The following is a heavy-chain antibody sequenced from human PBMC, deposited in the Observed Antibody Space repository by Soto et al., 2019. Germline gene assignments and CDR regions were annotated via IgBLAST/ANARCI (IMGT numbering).Heavy chain of an antibody. D-gene: IGHD2-15*01. V-gene: IGHV1-69*01. CDR2: IIPIFTRT. J-gene: IGHJ4*02. Sequence: QLQLVQPGTEVKEPGSSVKVSCKASGGTFSTSSFVWVRQGPGQGLEWMGGIIPIFTRTNFAQKFQGRVTSSEDESTRTTYMELRSLTSEATAIYDCARDVVRSTAGDSWGQGTLVTVSS. CDR1: GGTFSTSS. CDR3: ARDVVRSTAGDS.